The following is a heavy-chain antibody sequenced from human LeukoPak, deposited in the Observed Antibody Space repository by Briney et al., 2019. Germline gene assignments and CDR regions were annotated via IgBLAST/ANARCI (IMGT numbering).Heavy chain of an antibody. D-gene: IGHD3-10*01. CDR1: GYSFTKHW. CDR2: INPSDSYT. J-gene: IGHJ4*02. Sequence: HGESLRISCEGSGYSFTKHWISWVRQMPGKSLEWMGRINPSDSYTDYSPSCQGHVTISADKSISIAYLQWSSLKASDTAMYYCARLILPSGPTYFDYWGQGTLVTVSS. V-gene: IGHV5-10-1*01. CDR3: ARLILPSGPTYFDY.